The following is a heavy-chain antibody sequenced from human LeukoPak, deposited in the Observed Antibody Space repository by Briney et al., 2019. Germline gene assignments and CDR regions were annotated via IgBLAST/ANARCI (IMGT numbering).Heavy chain of an antibody. CDR3: ARAGQQLALGGSYYYYYYMDV. D-gene: IGHD6-13*01. CDR2: IYTSGST. Sequence: SETLSLTCTVSGGSISSYYWSWIRQPAGKGLEWIGRIYTSGSTNYNPSLKSRVTMSVDTSKNQFSLKLSSVTAADTAVYYCARAGQQLALGGSYYYYYYMDVWGKGATVTVSS. J-gene: IGHJ6*03. V-gene: IGHV4-4*07. CDR1: GGSISSYY.